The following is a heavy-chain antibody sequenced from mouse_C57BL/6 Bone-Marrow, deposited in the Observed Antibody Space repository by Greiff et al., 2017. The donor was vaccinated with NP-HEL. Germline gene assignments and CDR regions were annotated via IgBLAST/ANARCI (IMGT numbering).Heavy chain of an antibody. CDR1: GYTFTNYW. V-gene: IGHV1-63*01. D-gene: IGHD4-1*01. Sequence: QVQLQQSGAELERPGTSVKMSCKASGYTFTNYWIGWAKQRPGHGLEWIGDIYPGGGYTNYNEKFKGKATLTADKSSSTAYMQFSSLTSEDSAIYYCARRTGTGYFDYWGQGTTLTVSS. J-gene: IGHJ2*01. CDR2: IYPGGGYT. CDR3: ARRTGTGYFDY.